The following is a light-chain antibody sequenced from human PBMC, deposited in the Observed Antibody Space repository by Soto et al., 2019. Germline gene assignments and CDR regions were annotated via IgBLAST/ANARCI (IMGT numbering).Light chain of an antibody. CDR2: SND. CDR3: AAWDDSLIGVV. CDR1: SSNIGNNY. V-gene: IGLV1-47*01. J-gene: IGLJ2*01. Sequence: QSVLPQPPSASGTPGQRVTISCSGSSSNIGNNYVYWYQHLPGTAPKLLIYSNDQRPSGVPDRFSGSKSGTSASLVISGLRSEDEAAYYCAAWDDSLIGVVFGGGTKLTVL.